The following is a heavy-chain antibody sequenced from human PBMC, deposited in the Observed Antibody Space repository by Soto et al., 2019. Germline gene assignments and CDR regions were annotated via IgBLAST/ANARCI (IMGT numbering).Heavy chain of an antibody. D-gene: IGHD6-13*01. CDR1: GGSISSSSYY. CDR2: IYYSGST. J-gene: IGHJ5*02. CDR3: ARAHYTIAVAGTINNWFDP. V-gene: IGHV4-39*01. Sequence: SETLSLTCTVSGGSISSSSYYWGWIRQPPGKGLEWIGSIYYSGSTYYNPSLKSRVTISVDTSKNQFSLKLSSVTAADTAVYYCARAHYTIAVAGTINNWFDPWGQGTLVTVSS.